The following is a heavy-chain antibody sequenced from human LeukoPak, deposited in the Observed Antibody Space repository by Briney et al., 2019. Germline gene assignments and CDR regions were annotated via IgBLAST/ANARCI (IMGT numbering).Heavy chain of an antibody. CDR1: GFTVSSNY. D-gene: IGHD1-26*01. CDR2: ISGSGGST. CDR3: AKDMDSGPFDY. V-gene: IGHV3-23*01. J-gene: IGHJ4*02. Sequence: GGSLRLSCAASGFTVSSNYMSWVRQAPGKGLEWVSAISGSGGSTYYADSVKGRFTISRDNSKNTLYLQMNSLRAEDTAVYYCAKDMDSGPFDYWGQGSLVTVSS.